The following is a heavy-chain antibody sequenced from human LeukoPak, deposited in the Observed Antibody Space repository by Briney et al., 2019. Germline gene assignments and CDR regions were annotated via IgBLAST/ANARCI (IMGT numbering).Heavy chain of an antibody. J-gene: IGHJ4*02. D-gene: IGHD3-22*01. Sequence: SETLSLTCAVYGGSFSGYYWSWIRQPPGKGLEWIGEINHSGSTNYNPSLKSRVTISVDTSKNQFSLRLSSVTAADTAVYYCASFRYYDSSGYRYWGQGTLSPSPQ. CDR2: INHSGST. V-gene: IGHV4-34*01. CDR3: ASFRYYDSSGYRY. CDR1: GGSFSGYY.